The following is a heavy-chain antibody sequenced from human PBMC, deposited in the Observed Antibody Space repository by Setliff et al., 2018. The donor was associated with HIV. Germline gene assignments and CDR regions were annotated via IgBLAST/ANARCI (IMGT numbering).Heavy chain of an antibody. CDR2: ISWNSGSI. CDR1: GFTFYNYA. D-gene: IGHD6-13*01. J-gene: IGHJ3*02. CDR3: AKGLYSSSWYADAFDI. V-gene: IGHV3-9*01. Sequence: GGSLRLSCAASGFTFYNYAMYWVRQAPGKGLEWVSGISWNSGSIGYADSVKGRFTISRDNAKNSLYLQMNSLRAEDTALYYCAKGLYSSSWYADAFDIWGQGTMVTVSS.